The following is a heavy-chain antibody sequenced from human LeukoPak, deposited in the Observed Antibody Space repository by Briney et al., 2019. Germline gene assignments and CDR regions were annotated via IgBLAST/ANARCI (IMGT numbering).Heavy chain of an antibody. V-gene: IGHV3-21*01. Sequence: KPGGSLRLSCAASGFTLSSYSMNWVRQAPGKGLEWVSSISSRSSYIDYADSLKGRFTISRDNAKNSLYLQMNSLRAEDTAVYYCARDHIRSFDYWGQGTLVTVSS. CDR3: ARDHIRSFDY. CDR2: ISSRSSYI. CDR1: GFTLSSYS. D-gene: IGHD2-21*01. J-gene: IGHJ4*02.